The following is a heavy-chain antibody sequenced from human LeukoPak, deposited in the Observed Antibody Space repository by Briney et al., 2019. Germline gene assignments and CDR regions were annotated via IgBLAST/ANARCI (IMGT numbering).Heavy chain of an antibody. CDR1: DDSISNNRYF. V-gene: IGHV4-39*07. Sequence: PSETLSLTCTISDDSISNNRYFWAWIRQPPGKGLEWIGSINYSGRTYYNPSLKSRVTISVDKSKNQFSLKLSSVTAADTAVYYCTRAVYDSFDYWGQGTLVTVSS. J-gene: IGHJ4*02. CDR2: INYSGRT. CDR3: TRAVYDSFDY. D-gene: IGHD3-3*01.